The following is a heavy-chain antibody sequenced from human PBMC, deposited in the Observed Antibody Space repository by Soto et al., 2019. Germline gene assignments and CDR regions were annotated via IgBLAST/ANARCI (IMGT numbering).Heavy chain of an antibody. CDR2: ISAYNGNT. V-gene: IGHV1-18*01. D-gene: IGHD3-16*01. CDR1: GYTFTSYG. Sequence: GALVKVSCKASGYTFTSYGISWVRQAPGQGFEWMGWISAYNGNTNYAQKLQGRVTMTTDTSTRTAYMELRSLRSDDTAVYYCGRVLGGTGGSGSYPLDPWGQGTLVTVSS. CDR3: GRVLGGTGGSGSYPLDP. J-gene: IGHJ5*02.